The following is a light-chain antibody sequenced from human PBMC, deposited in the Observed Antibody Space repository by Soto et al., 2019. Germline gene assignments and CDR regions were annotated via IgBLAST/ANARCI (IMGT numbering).Light chain of an antibody. V-gene: IGKV3-15*01. Sequence: DIILTQSPAIVSVSPGERATLSCRASRSVSTNLAWYQHKHGQAPRLLIYGASTRVTDIPPSFSGSVSGTDFTLTINYLKSEDFGVYYFQQYDETVPPVTFGGGTKVES. CDR2: GAS. J-gene: IGKJ4*01. CDR3: QQYDETVPPVT. CDR1: RSVSTN.